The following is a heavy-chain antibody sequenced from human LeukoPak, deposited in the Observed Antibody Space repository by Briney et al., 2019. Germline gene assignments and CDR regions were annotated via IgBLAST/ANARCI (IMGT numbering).Heavy chain of an antibody. Sequence: PGGSLRLSCAASGFNFSAYGLHWVSQAPGKGLEWVAVISSDGSHKYYVDSVKGRFSISRDNSKYTVFLQMNSLREDDTAVYYCAKDCDWDWYFDFWGRGTLVTVSS. CDR3: AKDCDWDWYFDF. D-gene: IGHD2-21*02. CDR2: ISSDGSHK. CDR1: GFNFSAYG. V-gene: IGHV3-30*18. J-gene: IGHJ2*01.